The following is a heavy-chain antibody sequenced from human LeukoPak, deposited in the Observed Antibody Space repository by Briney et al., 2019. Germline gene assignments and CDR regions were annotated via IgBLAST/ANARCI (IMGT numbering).Heavy chain of an antibody. Sequence: ASVTVSCTASGYTFTSYDINWERQATGQGLEWMGWMNPNSGNTGYAQKFQGRVTMTRNTSISTAYMELSSLRSEDTAVYYCARWLGSYYAYYYYGMDVWGQGTTVTVSS. D-gene: IGHD1-26*01. CDR2: MNPNSGNT. V-gene: IGHV1-8*01. CDR1: GYTFTSYD. CDR3: ARWLGSYYAYYYYGMDV. J-gene: IGHJ6*02.